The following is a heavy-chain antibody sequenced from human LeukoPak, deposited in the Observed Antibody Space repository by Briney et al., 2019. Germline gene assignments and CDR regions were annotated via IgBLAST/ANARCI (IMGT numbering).Heavy chain of an antibody. Sequence: QAGGSLRLSCAASGFTFSSYGMHWVRQAPGRGLEWVAFIRYDGSNKYYADSVKGRFTISRDNSKNTLYLQMNSLRAEDTAVYYCAKDQEATVTPGDAFDIWGQGTMVTVSS. CDR3: AKDQEATVTPGDAFDI. D-gene: IGHD4-17*01. V-gene: IGHV3-30*02. J-gene: IGHJ3*02. CDR2: IRYDGSNK. CDR1: GFTFSSYG.